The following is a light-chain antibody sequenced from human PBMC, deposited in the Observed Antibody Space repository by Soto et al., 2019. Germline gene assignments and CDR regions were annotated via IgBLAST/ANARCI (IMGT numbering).Light chain of an antibody. Sequence: EIQMTQSPSTLSASVGDRVTITCRASQSISSWLAWYRQKPGKAPKLLIYDASSLESGVPSRFSGSGSGTEFTLTISSLQPDDFATYYCQQYYSFPRTFGQGTKVDIK. CDR2: DAS. CDR1: QSISSW. CDR3: QQYYSFPRT. V-gene: IGKV1-5*01. J-gene: IGKJ1*01.